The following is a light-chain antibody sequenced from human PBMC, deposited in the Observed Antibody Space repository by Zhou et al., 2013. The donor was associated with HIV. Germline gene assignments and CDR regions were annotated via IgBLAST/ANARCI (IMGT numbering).Light chain of an antibody. Sequence: EIVLTQSPGTLSLSPGERATLSCRASQSISSSSLAWYQQKPGRAPRLLIYGASSRATGIPDRFSGSGSGTDFTLTISRLEPEDFAVYYCQQYGSSLSITFGQGTRLEIK. J-gene: IGKJ5*01. V-gene: IGKV3-20*01. CDR2: GAS. CDR1: QSISSSS. CDR3: QQYGSSLSIT.